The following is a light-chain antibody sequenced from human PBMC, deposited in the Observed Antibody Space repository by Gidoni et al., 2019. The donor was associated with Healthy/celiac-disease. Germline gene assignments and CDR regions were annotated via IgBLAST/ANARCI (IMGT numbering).Light chain of an antibody. CDR1: QSVSSSY. CDR2: GAS. CDR3: QQYGSSPGT. J-gene: IGKJ1*01. Sequence: IVLTQPPGTLSFAPGERATLSCRARQSVSSSYLAWYQQKPGQAPRLLIYGASSRATGIPDRFSGSGSGTDFTLTISRLEPEDFAVYYCQQYGSSPGTFGQGTKVEIK. V-gene: IGKV3-20*01.